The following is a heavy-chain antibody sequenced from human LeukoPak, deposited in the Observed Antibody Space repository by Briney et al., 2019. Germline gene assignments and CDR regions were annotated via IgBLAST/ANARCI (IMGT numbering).Heavy chain of an antibody. J-gene: IGHJ5*02. CDR1: GFIFRSYG. D-gene: IGHD3-3*01. CDR2: IYPDGNNK. V-gene: IGHV3-30*02. CDR3: AKDWSGDYNWSDP. Sequence: PGGSLRLSCGASGFIFRSYGMHWVRQAPGKGLEWVACIYPDGNNKDYADSVKGRFIISRDNSKNTLFLQMNSLRPEDTAVYYCAKDWSGDYNWSDPWGQGTLSSSPQ.